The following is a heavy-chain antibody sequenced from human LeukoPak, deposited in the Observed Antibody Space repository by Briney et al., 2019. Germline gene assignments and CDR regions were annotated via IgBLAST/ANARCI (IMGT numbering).Heavy chain of an antibody. CDR1: GFTFSSYG. V-gene: IGHV3-30*02. CDR3: AKGSGSWYVLFDY. J-gene: IGHJ4*02. D-gene: IGHD6-13*01. CDR2: IRYDGSNK. Sequence: PGRSLRLSCAASGFTFSSYGMHWVRQAPGKGLEWVAFIRYDGSNKYYADSVKGRFTISRDNSKNTLYLQMNSLRAEDTAVYYCAKGSGSWYVLFDYWGQGTLVTVSS.